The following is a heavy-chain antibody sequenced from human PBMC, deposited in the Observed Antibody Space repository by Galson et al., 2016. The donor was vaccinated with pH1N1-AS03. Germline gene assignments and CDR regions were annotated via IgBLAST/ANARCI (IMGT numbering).Heavy chain of an antibody. D-gene: IGHD6-13*01. V-gene: IGHV3-11*01. J-gene: IGHJ3*01. CDR3: ARDWGFSWTSRPTFDF. Sequence: SLRLSCAASGFTFTDYYMTWIRQAPGKGLELISYISSRGSTKYYADSVKGRFAISRDDTKKSVYLRMDRLRVEDTAVYYCARDWGFSWTSRPTFDFWGQGTMVAVSA. CDR1: GFTFTDYY. CDR2: ISSRGSTK.